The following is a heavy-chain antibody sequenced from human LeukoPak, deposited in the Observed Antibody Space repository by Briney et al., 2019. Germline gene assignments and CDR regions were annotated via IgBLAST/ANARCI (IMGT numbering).Heavy chain of an antibody. J-gene: IGHJ5*02. Sequence: GRSLRHSCAASGFTFSSYAMHWVRQAPGKGLEWGAVISYDGSNKYYADSVKGRFTISRDNSTNTLYLQMNSLRAEDTAVYYCARGQQLVRGYWFDPWGQGTLVTVSS. V-gene: IGHV3-30*01. CDR1: GFTFSSYA. D-gene: IGHD6-13*01. CDR2: ISYDGSNK. CDR3: ARGQQLVRGYWFDP.